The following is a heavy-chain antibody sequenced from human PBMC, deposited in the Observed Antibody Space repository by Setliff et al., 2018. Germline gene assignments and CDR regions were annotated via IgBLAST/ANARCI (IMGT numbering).Heavy chain of an antibody. J-gene: IGHJ6*02. D-gene: IGHD6-19*01. Sequence: SETLSLTCAVYGGSFSGYYWSWIRQPPGKRLEWIGEIIHSGSTNYNPSLKSRVTISMDTSKNQFSLKASSVTAADMAVYYCAREQWLDPPGYYGMDVWGQGTTVTVSS. CDR1: GGSFSGYY. V-gene: IGHV4-34*12. CDR2: IIHSGST. CDR3: AREQWLDPPGYYGMDV.